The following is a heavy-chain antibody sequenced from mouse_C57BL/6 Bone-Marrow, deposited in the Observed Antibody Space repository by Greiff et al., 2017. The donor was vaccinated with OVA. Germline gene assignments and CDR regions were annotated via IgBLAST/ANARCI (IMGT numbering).Heavy chain of an antibody. J-gene: IGHJ2*01. CDR1: GYTFTSYW. V-gene: IGHV1-59*01. D-gene: IGHD1-1*01. CDR2: IGPSDSYS. CDR3: APITTIVYPPFDY. Sequence: QVQLQQPGAELVRPGTSVKLSCKASGYTFTSYWMHWVKQRPGQGLEWIGVIGPSDSYSNTNQKFKGKATLTVDTYSRPAYLQLSRLTSEASALYSCAPITTIVYPPFDYWGKGTTLTVSS.